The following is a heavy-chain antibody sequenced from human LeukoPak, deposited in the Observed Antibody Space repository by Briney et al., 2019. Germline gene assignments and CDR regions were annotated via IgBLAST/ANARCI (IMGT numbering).Heavy chain of an antibody. CDR2: ISYSGST. V-gene: IGHV4-59*08. J-gene: IGHJ4*02. D-gene: IGHD1/OR15-1a*01. CDR1: GGSISTYY. CDR3: ARSIIGTRSKFDY. Sequence: KPSETLSLTCTVSGGSISTYYWSWIRQPPGKGLEWIGYISYSGSTNYNPSLKSRVTISLDTSKSQFALKLSSVTAADTAVYYCARSIIGTRSKFDYWGQGTLVTVSS.